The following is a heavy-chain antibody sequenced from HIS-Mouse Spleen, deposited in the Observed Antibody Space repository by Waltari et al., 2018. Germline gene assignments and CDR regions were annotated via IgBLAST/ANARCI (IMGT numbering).Heavy chain of an antibody. J-gene: IGHJ2*01. D-gene: IGHD6-13*01. CDR2: IYYSGST. CDR1: GGSISSSSYY. CDR3: AREIPYSSSWYDWYFDL. V-gene: IGHV4-39*07. Sequence: QLQLQESGPGLVKPSETLSLTCTVSGGSISSSSYYWGWIRQPPGTGLEWIGSIYYSGSTYANPSRKSRVTISVDTSKNQFSLKLSSVTAADTAVYYCAREIPYSSSWYDWYFDLWGRGTLVTVSS.